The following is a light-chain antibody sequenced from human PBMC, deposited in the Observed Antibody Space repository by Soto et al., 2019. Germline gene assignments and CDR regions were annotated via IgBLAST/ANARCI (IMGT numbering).Light chain of an antibody. J-gene: IGKJ2*01. CDR1: QSITSH. CDR3: QQSYDTPRT. V-gene: IGKV1-39*01. CDR2: AAS. Sequence: DIQMTQSPSSLSASVGDRVTISCRASQSITSHLNWYQQKPGKAPKLLIYAASRLQSGVPSRFSGTGSETDFTLAISSLQPEDFATYYCQQSYDTPRTFGQGTKVELK.